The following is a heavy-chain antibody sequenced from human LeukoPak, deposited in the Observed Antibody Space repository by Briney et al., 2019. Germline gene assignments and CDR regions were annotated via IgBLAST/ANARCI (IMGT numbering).Heavy chain of an antibody. D-gene: IGHD3-10*02. CDR1: GFTFSSYV. J-gene: IGHJ6*04. CDR3: AELGITMIGGV. CDR2: ISSSGSTI. Sequence: PGGSLRLSCAASGFTFSSYVMHWVRQAPGKGLEWVSYISSSGSTIYYADSVKGRFTISRDNAKNSLYLQMSSLRAEDTAVYYCAELGITMIGGVWGKGTTVTISS. V-gene: IGHV3-48*03.